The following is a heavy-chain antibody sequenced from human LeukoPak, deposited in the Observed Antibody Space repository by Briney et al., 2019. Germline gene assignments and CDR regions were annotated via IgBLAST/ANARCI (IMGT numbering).Heavy chain of an antibody. V-gene: IGHV1-2*02. Sequence: ASVKVSCKTSGHIFTDHYMHWVRQAPGQGLEWMGWINPNSGDTNFAQKFQGRVTMTRDTSISTAYLDLSRLRSDDTAVYYCARNGEFDQWGQGTLVTVSS. CDR3: ARNGEFDQ. D-gene: IGHD7-27*01. CDR2: INPNSGDT. CDR1: GHIFTDHY. J-gene: IGHJ4*02.